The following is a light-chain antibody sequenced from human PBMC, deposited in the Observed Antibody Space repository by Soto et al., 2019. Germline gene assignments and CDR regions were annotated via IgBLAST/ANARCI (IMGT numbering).Light chain of an antibody. CDR3: QQYDNLPLT. J-gene: IGKJ4*01. CDR2: DAS. V-gene: IGKV1-33*01. Sequence: DIQMTQSPSSLSASVGDRVTITCQASQDISNYLNWYQQKPGKAPKLLIYDASNLETGVPSRFSGSRSGTDFTFTISSLQPEDMATYDCQQYDNLPLTFGGGTKVEIK. CDR1: QDISNY.